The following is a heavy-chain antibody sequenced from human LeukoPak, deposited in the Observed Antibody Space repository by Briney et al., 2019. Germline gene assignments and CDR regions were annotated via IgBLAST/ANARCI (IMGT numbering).Heavy chain of an antibody. CDR3: ARLNRGSYHFDY. D-gene: IGHD1-26*01. J-gene: IGHJ4*02. Sequence: GGSLRLSCAASGFTFSDHYMDWVRQAPGKGLEWVGRTRNKANSYTTEYAASVKGRFTISRDDSKNSLYLQMNSLKTEDTAVYFCARLNRGSYHFDYWGQGTLVTVSS. CDR2: TRNKANSYTT. V-gene: IGHV3-72*01. CDR1: GFTFSDHY.